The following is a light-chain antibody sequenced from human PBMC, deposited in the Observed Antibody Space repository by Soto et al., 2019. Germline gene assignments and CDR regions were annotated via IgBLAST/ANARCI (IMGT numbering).Light chain of an antibody. V-gene: IGKV1-39*01. CDR1: QSISSY. Sequence: DIQMTQSPSSLSASVGDRVTITCRASQSISSYLNWYQQKPGKAPKLLIYAASSLQSGVPSRFSGSASGTDFTLTISSLQPEDFATYYCQRSYSTPFTFGPGTKVDIK. CDR3: QRSYSTPFT. J-gene: IGKJ3*01. CDR2: AAS.